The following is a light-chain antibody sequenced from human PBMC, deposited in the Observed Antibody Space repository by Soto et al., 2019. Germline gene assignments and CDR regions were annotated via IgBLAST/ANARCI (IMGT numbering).Light chain of an antibody. J-gene: IGKJ2*01. Sequence: DIQMTQSPSTLSASVGDRVTITCRASQSISSWLAWYQQKPGKAPKLLIYKASSLESGVPSRFSGSGSGTEFTLTISSLQPDDFATYYCQLYNSYPVTFGQGTKLEIK. CDR2: KAS. V-gene: IGKV1-5*03. CDR1: QSISSW. CDR3: QLYNSYPVT.